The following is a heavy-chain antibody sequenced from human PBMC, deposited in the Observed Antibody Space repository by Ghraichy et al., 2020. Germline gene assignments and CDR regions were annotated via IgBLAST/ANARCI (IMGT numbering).Heavy chain of an antibody. CDR3: ARDLTIRFGGAGGMDV. J-gene: IGHJ6*02. V-gene: IGHV1-18*04. CDR1: GYTFTDYG. Sequence: ASVKVSCKASGYTFTDYGFSWVRQAPGQGLEWMGWNSAYNGNTDYAQNLQGRVTMTTDTSTTTAYMELRSLRSDDTAVYYCARDLTIRFGGAGGMDVWGQGTTVIVSS. D-gene: IGHD3-16*01. CDR2: NSAYNGNT.